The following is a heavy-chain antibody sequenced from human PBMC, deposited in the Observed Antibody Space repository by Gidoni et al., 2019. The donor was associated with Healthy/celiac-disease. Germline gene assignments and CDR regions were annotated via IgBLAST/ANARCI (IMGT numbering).Heavy chain of an antibody. CDR1: GGTFSSYA. CDR3: ASARYNWNDVIGSFDY. CDR2: IIPIFGTA. D-gene: IGHD1-1*01. J-gene: IGHJ4*02. Sequence: QVQLVQSGAEVKKPGSSVKVSCKASGGTFSSYALSWVRQAPGQGLEWMGGIIPIFGTANYAQKCQGRVTITADESTSTAYMELSSLRSEDTAVYYCASARYNWNDVIGSFDYWGQGTLVTVSS. V-gene: IGHV1-69*01.